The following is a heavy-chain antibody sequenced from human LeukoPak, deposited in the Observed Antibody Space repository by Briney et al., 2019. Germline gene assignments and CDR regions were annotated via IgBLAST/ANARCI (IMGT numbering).Heavy chain of an antibody. CDR2: IWYDGGNK. D-gene: IGHD2/OR15-2a*01. CDR3: ASGKGNSRIVDY. Sequence: GGSLRLSCEASGFTFSGHVMHWVRQAPGRGLEWVAVIWYDGGNKYYADSVTGRFTISRDNSKNTLYLQMNSLRAEDTAVYYCASGKGNSRIVDYWGQGTLVTVSS. CDR1: GFTFSGHV. V-gene: IGHV3-33*01. J-gene: IGHJ4*02.